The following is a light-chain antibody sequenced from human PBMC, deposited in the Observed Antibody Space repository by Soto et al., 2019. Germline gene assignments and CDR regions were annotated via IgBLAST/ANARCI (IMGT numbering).Light chain of an antibody. CDR3: CSYRSTSTLV. CDR1: SSDIGAYKY. CDR2: EVS. J-gene: IGLJ2*01. Sequence: QSALTQPASVSGSPGQSVTISCTGTSSDIGAYKYVSWYQHHPGKSPRLMIYEVSNRPSGVSNRFSASKSGNTASLTISGLQAEDEADYYFCSYRSTSTLVFGGGTKLTVL. V-gene: IGLV2-14*01.